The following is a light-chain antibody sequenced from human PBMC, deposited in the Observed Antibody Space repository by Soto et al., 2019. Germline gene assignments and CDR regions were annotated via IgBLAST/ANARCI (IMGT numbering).Light chain of an antibody. CDR3: QQYGSSPLIT. V-gene: IGKV3-20*01. Sequence: EVVLTQSPVALALSPGQRATLSCRASQRLSASDIAWYQQKPGQAPKFLIYGVSSRATGIPDRFSGSGSGTDFTLTISRLEPEDFAVYHCQQYGSSPLITFGQGTRLEIK. J-gene: IGKJ5*01. CDR2: GVS. CDR1: QRLSASD.